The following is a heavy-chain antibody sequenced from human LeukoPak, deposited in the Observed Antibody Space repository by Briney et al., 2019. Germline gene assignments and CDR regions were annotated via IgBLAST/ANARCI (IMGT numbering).Heavy chain of an antibody. CDR1: GFTFSDYY. J-gene: IGHJ4*02. D-gene: IGHD3-10*01. CDR3: ARDQAGIT. Sequence: GGSLRLSCAASGFTFSDYYMSWIRQAPGKGLEWVAVISYDGSNKYYADSVKGRFTISRDNSKNTLYLQMNSLRAEDTAVYYCARDQAGITWGQGTLVTVSS. V-gene: IGHV3-30*07. CDR2: ISYDGSNK.